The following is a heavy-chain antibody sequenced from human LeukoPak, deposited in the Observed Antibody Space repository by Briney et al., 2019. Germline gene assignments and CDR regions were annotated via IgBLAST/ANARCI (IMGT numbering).Heavy chain of an antibody. Sequence: GSSVKVSCKASGGTFSSYAISWVRQAPGQGLEWVGGNIPIFGTANYAQKFQGRVTITADESTSTAYMELSSLRSEDTAVYYCARGSITIFGVVIMGYYYYYMDVWGKGTTVTVSS. V-gene: IGHV1-69*01. J-gene: IGHJ6*03. CDR1: GGTFSSYA. CDR2: NIPIFGTA. D-gene: IGHD3-3*01. CDR3: ARGSITIFGVVIMGYYYYYMDV.